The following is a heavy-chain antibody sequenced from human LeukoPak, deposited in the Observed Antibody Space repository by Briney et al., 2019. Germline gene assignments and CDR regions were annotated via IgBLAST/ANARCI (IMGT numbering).Heavy chain of an antibody. CDR1: GFTFSSYA. D-gene: IGHD2-2*01. CDR2: ISYDGSNK. Sequence: GRSLRLSCAASGFTFSSYAMHWVRQAPGKGLEWVAVISYDGSNKYYADSVKGRFTISRDNSKNTLYLQVNSLRAEDTAVYYCARDYGYCSSTSCRYYYGMDVWGQGTTVTVSS. V-gene: IGHV3-30*04. J-gene: IGHJ6*02. CDR3: ARDYGYCSSTSCRYYYGMDV.